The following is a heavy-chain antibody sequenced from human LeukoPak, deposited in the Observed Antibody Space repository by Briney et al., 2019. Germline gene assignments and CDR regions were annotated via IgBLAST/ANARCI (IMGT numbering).Heavy chain of an antibody. J-gene: IGHJ2*01. CDR1: GGSISSGSYY. Sequence: SQTLSLTCTVSGGSISSGSYYWSWIRQPAGKGLEWIGRIYTSGSTNYNPSLKSRVTISVDTSKNQFSLKLSSVTAADTAVYYCAREVQGQYPGYFDLWGRGTLVTVSS. D-gene: IGHD2-2*01. CDR2: IYTSGST. V-gene: IGHV4-61*02. CDR3: AREVQGQYPGYFDL.